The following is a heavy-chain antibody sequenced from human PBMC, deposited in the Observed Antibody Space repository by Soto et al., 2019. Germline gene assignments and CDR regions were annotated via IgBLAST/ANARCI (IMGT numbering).Heavy chain of an antibody. D-gene: IGHD6-6*01. Sequence: PSETLSLTCTVAGGSISGGGYSWNWIRHHPGQGLEWIGYIYSSGTTYYNPSLKSRLTISIDTSQNLFSLKLSSVTAADTAVYFCAREEAVRLERRFDSWGQGTLVTVSS. J-gene: IGHJ5*01. CDR2: IYSSGTT. V-gene: IGHV4-31*03. CDR1: GGSISGGGYS. CDR3: AREEAVRLERRFDS.